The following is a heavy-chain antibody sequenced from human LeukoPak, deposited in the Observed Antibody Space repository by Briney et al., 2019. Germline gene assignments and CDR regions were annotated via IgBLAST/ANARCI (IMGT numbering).Heavy chain of an antibody. CDR3: ARGGKTYGGNPSYYFDY. CDR2: IYTSGST. J-gene: IGHJ4*02. CDR1: GGSISSGSYY. V-gene: IGHV4-61*02. Sequence: SETLSLTCTVSGGSISSGSYYWSWIRQPAGKGLEWIGRIYTSGSTNYNPSPKSRVTISVDTSKNQFSLKLSSVTAADTAVYYCARGGKTYGGNPSYYFDYWGQGTLVTVSS. D-gene: IGHD4-23*01.